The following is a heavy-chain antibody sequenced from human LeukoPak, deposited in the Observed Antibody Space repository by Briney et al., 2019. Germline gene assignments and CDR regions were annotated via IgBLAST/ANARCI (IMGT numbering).Heavy chain of an antibody. D-gene: IGHD1/OR15-1a*01. CDR3: TRRANSYTFDY. J-gene: IGHJ4*02. CDR1: GGSISSSPYY. Sequence: SETLSLTCTISGGSISSSPYYWGWLRQPPGKGLEWIGSIDYSEITYYNPSLKSRVTISADTSKNQFSLELTSVTAADTAVYYCTRRANSYTFDYWGQGTLVTVSS. CDR2: IDYSEIT. V-gene: IGHV4-39*01.